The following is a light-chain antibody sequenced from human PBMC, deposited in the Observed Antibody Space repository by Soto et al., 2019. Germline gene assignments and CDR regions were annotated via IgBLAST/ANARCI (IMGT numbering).Light chain of an antibody. Sequence: IIMTPSPAPLSVSLGERATLSCRAGQTIYSNVAWYQQRPGQAPRLLIYRASTRATGVPARFSGSGSGTEFTLTISSLQSEDFAIYYCQQYQNLWTFGQGTKVDIK. J-gene: IGKJ1*01. V-gene: IGKV3-15*01. CDR1: QTIYSN. CDR3: QQYQNLWT. CDR2: RAS.